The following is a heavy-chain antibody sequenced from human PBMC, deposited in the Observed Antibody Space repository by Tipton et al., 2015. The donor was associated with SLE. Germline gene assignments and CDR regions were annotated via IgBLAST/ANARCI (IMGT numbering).Heavy chain of an antibody. CDR3: ARGGTQDTFDY. Sequence: TLSLTCTVSGGSISSSGYYWSWIRQPPGKGLEWIGEINHSGSTNYNPSLKSRVTISVDTSKNQFSLKLSSVTAADTAVYYCARGGTQDTFDYWGQGTLVTVSS. D-gene: IGHD3-16*01. CDR2: INHSGST. V-gene: IGHV4-39*07. J-gene: IGHJ4*02. CDR1: GGSISSSGYY.